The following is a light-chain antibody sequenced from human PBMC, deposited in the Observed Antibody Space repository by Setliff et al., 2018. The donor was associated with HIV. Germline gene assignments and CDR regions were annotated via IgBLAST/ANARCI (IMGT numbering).Light chain of an antibody. CDR1: RSDIGAYNY. J-gene: IGLJ1*01. CDR2: EVR. CDR3: SSYAITNTLP. V-gene: IGLV2-14*01. Sequence: QSALTQPASVSGSPGQSITISCTGSRSDIGAYNYVSWYQHHPGKAPKLIIYEVRNRPSGVSNRFSGSKSGNTASLTISGLRAEDEADYYCSSYAITNTLPFGTGTKVTVL.